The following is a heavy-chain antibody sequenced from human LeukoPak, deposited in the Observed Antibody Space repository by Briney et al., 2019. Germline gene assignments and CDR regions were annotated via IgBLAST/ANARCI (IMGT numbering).Heavy chain of an antibody. D-gene: IGHD6-6*01. CDR3: AKAPPRLYSGSSYLFDY. CDR2: INPNSGDT. V-gene: IGHV1-2*02. CDR1: GYTFTGYY. Sequence: ASVKVSCKASGYTFTGYYMHWVRQAPGQGLEWMGWINPNSGDTNYAQKFQGTVTMTRDTSISTAYLELSRLRSDDTAVYYCAKAPPRLYSGSSYLFDYWGQGTLVTVSS. J-gene: IGHJ4*02.